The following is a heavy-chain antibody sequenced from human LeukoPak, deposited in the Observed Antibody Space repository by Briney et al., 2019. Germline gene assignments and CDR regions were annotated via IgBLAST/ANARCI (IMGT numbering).Heavy chain of an antibody. CDR2: IIPIFGTA. V-gene: IGHV1-69*01. D-gene: IGHD5-12*01. Sequence: ASVKVSCKASGGTFSSYAISWVRQAPGQGLEWMGGIIPIFGTANYAQKFQGRVTITADESTSTAYMELSSLRSEDTAVYYCASLWGSKQVATEGWGQGTLVTLSS. CDR3: ASLWGSKQVATEG. CDR1: GGTFSSYA. J-gene: IGHJ4*02.